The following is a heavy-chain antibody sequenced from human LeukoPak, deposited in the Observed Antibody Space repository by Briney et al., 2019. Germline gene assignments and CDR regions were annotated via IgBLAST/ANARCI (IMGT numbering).Heavy chain of an antibody. CDR1: GFTFSSYG. CDR3: ARGSGDIVVVPAAMQFDP. D-gene: IGHD2-2*01. CDR2: IWYDGSNK. J-gene: IGHJ5*02. V-gene: IGHV3-33*01. Sequence: GRSLRLSCAASGFTFSSYGMHWVRQAPGKGLEWVAVIWYDGSNKYYADSVKGRFTISRDNSKHTLYLQMNSLRAEDTAVYYCARGSGDIVVVPAAMQFDPWGQGTLVTVSS.